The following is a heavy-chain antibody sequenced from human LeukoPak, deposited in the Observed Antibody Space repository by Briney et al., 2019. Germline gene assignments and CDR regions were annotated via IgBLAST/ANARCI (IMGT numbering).Heavy chain of an antibody. D-gene: IGHD3-22*01. Sequence: GASVKVSCKASGFPFSTYYIHWVRQAPGQGLEWMGVVNPTGGGTTYAQNFQDRVTMTGDTSTTTVYMDLSTLRSEDTAVYYCAREALSPGGYYHFDYWGQGTLVTVSS. J-gene: IGHJ4*02. V-gene: IGHV1-46*01. CDR1: GFPFSTYY. CDR2: VNPTGGGT. CDR3: AREALSPGGYYHFDY.